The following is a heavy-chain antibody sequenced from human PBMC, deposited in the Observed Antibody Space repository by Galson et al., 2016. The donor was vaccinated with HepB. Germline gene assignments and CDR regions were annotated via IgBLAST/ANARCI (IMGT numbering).Heavy chain of an antibody. CDR1: GFTFSRYS. CDR3: ARSRRQGVPGTPYYFDY. J-gene: IGHJ4*02. V-gene: IGHV3-48*01. CDR2: IGTSSSNI. D-gene: IGHD6-13*01. Sequence: SLRLSCAASGFTFSRYSMYWVRQAPGKGLEWVSYIGTSSSNIFYAVSVKGRFTISRDTSKNTLFLQMNSLRAEDTAVYYCARSRRQGVPGTPYYFDYWGQGTLVTVSS.